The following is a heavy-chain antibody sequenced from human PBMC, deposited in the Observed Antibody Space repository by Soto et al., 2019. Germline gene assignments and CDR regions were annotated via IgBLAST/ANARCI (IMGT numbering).Heavy chain of an antibody. V-gene: IGHV4-34*01. D-gene: IGHD6-19*01. Sequence: YWSWIRQPPGKGLEWIGEINHSGSTNYNPSLKSRVTISVDTSKNPFSLKLSSVTAADTAVYYCARARRKTYSSGWYSYYYGMDVWGQGTTVTVSS. J-gene: IGHJ6*02. CDR1: Y. CDR3: ARARRKTYSSGWYSYYYGMDV. CDR2: INHSGST.